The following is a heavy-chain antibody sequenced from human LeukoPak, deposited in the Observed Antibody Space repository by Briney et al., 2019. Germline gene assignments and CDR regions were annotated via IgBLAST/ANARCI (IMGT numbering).Heavy chain of an antibody. CDR3: ARSGIAAAGSWFDP. CDR2: INPNSGGT. V-gene: IGHV1-2*02. J-gene: IGHJ5*02. Sequence: RASVKVSCKASGYTFTGYYMHWVRQAPGQGLEWMGWINPNSGGTNYAQKFQGRVTMTRDTSISTAYMELSRLRSDDTAVYYCARSGIAAAGSWFDPWGQGTLVTVSS. D-gene: IGHD6-13*01. CDR1: GYTFTGYY.